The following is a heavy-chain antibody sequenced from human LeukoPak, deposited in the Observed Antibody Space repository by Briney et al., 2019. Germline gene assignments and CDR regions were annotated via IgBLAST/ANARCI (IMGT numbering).Heavy chain of an antibody. CDR3: AKVGCSGGSCWSYFDY. CDR1: GFTFDDFA. D-gene: IGHD2-15*01. V-gene: IGHV3-20*04. J-gene: IGHJ4*02. CDR2: IIWYGGST. Sequence: GGVLRLSCAASGFTFDDFAMSWVRQAPGKGLEWVSGIIWYGGSTGYADSVKGRFTIPRDNAKNSLYLQMNSLRAEDTAVYFCAKVGCSGGSCWSYFDYWGQGTLVTVSS.